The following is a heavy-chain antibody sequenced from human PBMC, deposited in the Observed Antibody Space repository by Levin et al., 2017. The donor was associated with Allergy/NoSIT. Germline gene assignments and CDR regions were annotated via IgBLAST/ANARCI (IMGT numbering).Heavy chain of an antibody. CDR3: ARHRGTAHYYYMDV. J-gene: IGHJ6*03. D-gene: IGHD2-15*01. V-gene: IGHV3-74*01. CDR2: INTDGSST. CDR1: GFTFSTYW. Sequence: GGSLRLSCAASGFTFSTYWMHWVRQAPGKGLVWVSRINTDGSSTRYADSVKGRFTISRDNAKNTLYLQMNSLRAEDTAVYYCARHRGTAHYYYMDVWAKGPRSPSP.